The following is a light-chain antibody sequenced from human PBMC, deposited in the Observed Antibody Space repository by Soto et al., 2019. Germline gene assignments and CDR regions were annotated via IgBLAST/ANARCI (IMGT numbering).Light chain of an antibody. CDR3: CADAGSSRYV. CDR2: EVT. V-gene: IGLV2-23*02. CDR1: SSHVGSYDF. J-gene: IGLJ1*01. Sequence: QSALTQPASVSGSPGEWITISCTRNSSHVGSYDFVSWYQQHPGKAPKVLIYEVTKRPSGVSDRFSGSKSGNTASLTISGLQADDEADYYCCADAGSSRYVFGTGTKVTVL.